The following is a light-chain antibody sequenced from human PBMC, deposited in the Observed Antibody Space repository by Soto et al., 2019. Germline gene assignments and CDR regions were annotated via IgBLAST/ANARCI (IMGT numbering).Light chain of an antibody. V-gene: IGLV2-14*01. CDR2: EVS. J-gene: IGLJ1*01. Sequence: QSVLTQPASVSGSPGQSITISCTGSNSDVGAYTAVSWYQQHPGKAPKLMIYEVSNRPSGVSRRFSGSKSGNTASLTISGLQDEDEAHYYCSSYTSDNRDYVFGTGTKLTVL. CDR1: NSDVGAYTA. CDR3: SSYTSDNRDYV.